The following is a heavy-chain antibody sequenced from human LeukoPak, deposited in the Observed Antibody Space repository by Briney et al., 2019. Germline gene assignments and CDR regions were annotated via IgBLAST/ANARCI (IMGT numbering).Heavy chain of an antibody. D-gene: IGHD6-13*01. J-gene: IGHJ5*02. Sequence: ASVKVSCKASGYTFTGYYMHWVRQAPGQGLEWMGWINPNSGGTNYAQKFQGRVTMTRDTSISTAYMELSRLRSDDTAVYYCAKDRGIAAAGTPNWFDPWGQGTLVTVSS. CDR2: INPNSGGT. CDR1: GYTFTGYY. CDR3: AKDRGIAAAGTPNWFDP. V-gene: IGHV1-2*02.